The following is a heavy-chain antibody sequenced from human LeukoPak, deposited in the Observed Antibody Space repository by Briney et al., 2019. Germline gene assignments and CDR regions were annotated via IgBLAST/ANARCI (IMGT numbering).Heavy chain of an antibody. V-gene: IGHV4-59*12. J-gene: IGHJ5*02. CDR2: IYYSGST. Sequence: PSETLSLTCTVSGVSISNYYWSWIRQPPGKGLEWIGYIYYSGSTNYNPSLKSRVTISVDRSKNQFSLKLSSVTAADTAVYYCARDLGNWFDPWGQGTLVTVSS. CDR1: GVSISNYY. CDR3: ARDLGNWFDP.